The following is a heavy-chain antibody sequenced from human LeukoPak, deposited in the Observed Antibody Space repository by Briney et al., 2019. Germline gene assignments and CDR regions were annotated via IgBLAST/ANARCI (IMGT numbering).Heavy chain of an antibody. Sequence: GGSLRLSCAASGFTFNNYTMSWVRQAPGKGLEWVSTITGSGGSTQYADSVKGRFTLSRDNSKNTLSLQMNSLRAKDTAVYYCAKGAGNTARDDFDYWGQGSLVTVSS. CDR1: GFTFNNYT. D-gene: IGHD5-18*01. V-gene: IGHV3-23*01. CDR3: AKGAGNTARDDFDY. CDR2: ITGSGGST. J-gene: IGHJ4*02.